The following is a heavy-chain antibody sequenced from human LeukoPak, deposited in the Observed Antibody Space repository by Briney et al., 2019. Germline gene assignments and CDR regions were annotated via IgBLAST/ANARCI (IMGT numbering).Heavy chain of an antibody. CDR2: ISNRGNTI. J-gene: IGHJ6*03. D-gene: IGHD5-12*01. V-gene: IGHV3-48*04. CDR3: ARAENTGYDPLLSYYYYYMDV. Sequence: GGSLRLSCAASGFTFSSYWMSWVRQAPGKGLEWVSYISNRGNTIYYADSVKGRFTISRDDAKNSLYLQMNSLRAEDTAVYYCARAENTGYDPLLSYYYYYMDVWGKGTTVTVSS. CDR1: GFTFSSYW.